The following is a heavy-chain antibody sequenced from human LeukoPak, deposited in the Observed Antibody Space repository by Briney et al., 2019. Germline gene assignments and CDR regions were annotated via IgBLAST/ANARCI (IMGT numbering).Heavy chain of an antibody. CDR1: GGTFSSYA. Sequence: GASVKVSCKASGGTFSSYAISWVRQAPGQGLEWMGRIIPILDITNYAQNFQGRVTITADKSTSTAYMELTSLRSEDTAIYYCARDKNAFDSWGQGTMVTVSS. CDR2: IIPILDIT. CDR3: ARDKNAFDS. V-gene: IGHV1-69*04. J-gene: IGHJ3*02.